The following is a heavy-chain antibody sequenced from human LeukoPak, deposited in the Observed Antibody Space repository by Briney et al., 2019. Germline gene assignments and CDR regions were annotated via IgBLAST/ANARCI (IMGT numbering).Heavy chain of an antibody. D-gene: IGHD5-18*01. CDR2: INSDESST. J-gene: IGHJ4*02. V-gene: IGHV3-74*01. Sequence: GGSLRLSCAASGFTFSTSWMHWVRQAPGKGLVWVSRINSDESSTSYADSVKGRFTISRDNAKNTLYLQMNSLRAEDTAVYYCASGYSYGYHYWGQGTLVTVSS. CDR3: ASGYSYGYHY. CDR1: GFTFSTSW.